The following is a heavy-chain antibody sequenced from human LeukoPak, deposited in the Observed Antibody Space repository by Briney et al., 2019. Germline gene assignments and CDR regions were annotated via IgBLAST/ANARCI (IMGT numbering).Heavy chain of an antibody. CDR1: GFTFSSYA. J-gene: IGHJ3*02. CDR2: ISGSGGST. D-gene: IGHD2-2*01. Sequence: GGSLRLSCAASGFTFSSYAMSWVRQAPGKGLEWVSAISGSGGSTYYADSVKGRFTISRGNSKNTLYLQMNSLRAEDTAVYYCAKEALSYCSSTSCYLGAFDIWGQGTMVTVSS. CDR3: AKEALSYCSSTSCYLGAFDI. V-gene: IGHV3-23*01.